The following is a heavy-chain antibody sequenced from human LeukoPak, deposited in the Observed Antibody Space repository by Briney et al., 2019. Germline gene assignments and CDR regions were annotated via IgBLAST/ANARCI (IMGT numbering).Heavy chain of an antibody. CDR3: AREGYYGSGSPPSLYFDY. Sequence: GGSLRLSCAASGFTFRNYVIHCVRQAPGKGLEWVSVTSSDLNVKLYADSVKGRFTISRDNSRSTLYLQMNSLRHEDTAIYYCAREGYYGSGSPPSLYFDYWGQGTLVTVSS. CDR2: TSSDLNVK. V-gene: IGHV3-30-3*01. CDR1: GFTFRNYV. J-gene: IGHJ4*02. D-gene: IGHD3-10*01.